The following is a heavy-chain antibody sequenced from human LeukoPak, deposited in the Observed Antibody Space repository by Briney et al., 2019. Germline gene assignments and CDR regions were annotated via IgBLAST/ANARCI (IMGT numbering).Heavy chain of an antibody. V-gene: IGHV3-30*04. CDR2: ISFDDGTEK. Sequence: GGSLRLSCAASGFTFSSYSLHWVRQAPGKGLEWVAVISFDDGTEKYYGDSVKGRFTISRDNSKKTLYLQMDSLKTEDTAVYYCARDRGGFSSPFDPWGQGTLVTVSS. J-gene: IGHJ5*02. CDR1: GFTFSSYS. CDR3: ARDRGGFSSPFDP. D-gene: IGHD3-10*01.